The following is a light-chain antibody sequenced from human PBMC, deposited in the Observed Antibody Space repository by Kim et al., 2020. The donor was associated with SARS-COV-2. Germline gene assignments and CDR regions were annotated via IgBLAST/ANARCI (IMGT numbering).Light chain of an antibody. J-gene: IGLJ3*02. CDR3: STWDARLNGVV. Sequence: GQRVTISCSGSYFNVGGNSVNWFHPIPRTAPKLLIYGNNQRPSGVPDRFSGSRSGTSASLAISGLQSDDEGNYYCSTWDARLNGVVFGGGTQLTVL. V-gene: IGLV1-44*01. CDR2: GNN. CDR1: YFNVGGNS.